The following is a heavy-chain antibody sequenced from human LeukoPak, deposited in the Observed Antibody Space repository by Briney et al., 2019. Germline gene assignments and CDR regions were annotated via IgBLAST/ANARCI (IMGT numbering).Heavy chain of an antibody. V-gene: IGHV4-59*05. Sequence: PSETLSLTCTVSGGSISRYYWSWIRQPPGKGLEWIGSIYYSGNTYYNPSLKSRVSISVDTSKNQFSLKLSSVTAADTAVYYCARHPGRLFDYWGQGTLVTVSS. CDR3: ARHPGRLFDY. CDR2: IYYSGNT. J-gene: IGHJ4*02. CDR1: GGSISRYY.